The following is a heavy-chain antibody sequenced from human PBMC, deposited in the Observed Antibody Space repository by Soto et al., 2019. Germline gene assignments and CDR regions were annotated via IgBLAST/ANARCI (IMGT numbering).Heavy chain of an antibody. J-gene: IGHJ5*02. D-gene: IGHD6-13*01. CDR1: GGSISSGGYY. CDR2: IYYSGST. Sequence: QVQLQESGPGLVKPSQTLSLTCPVSGGSISSGGYYWSWIRQHPGKGLEWIGYIYYSGSTYYNPSLKSRVTIAVDTSKNQFSLKLSSVTAADTAVYYCARVFSDSSSVFDPWGQGTLVTVSS. CDR3: ARVFSDSSSVFDP. V-gene: IGHV4-31*03.